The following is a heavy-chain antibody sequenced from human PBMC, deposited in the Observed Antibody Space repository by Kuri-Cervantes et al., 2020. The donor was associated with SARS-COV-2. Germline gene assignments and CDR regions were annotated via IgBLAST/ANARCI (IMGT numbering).Heavy chain of an antibody. J-gene: IGHJ4*02. CDR1: GFTFSSYW. CDR2: IYYSGST. D-gene: IGHD6-6*01. CDR3: AREGIAARPSHFDY. V-gene: IGHV4-59*01. Sequence: GSLRLSCVASGFTFSSYWMSWVRQHPGKGLEWIGYIYYSGSTYYNPSLKSRVTISVDTSKNQFSLKLSSVTAADTAVYYCAREGIAARPSHFDYWGQGTLVTVSS.